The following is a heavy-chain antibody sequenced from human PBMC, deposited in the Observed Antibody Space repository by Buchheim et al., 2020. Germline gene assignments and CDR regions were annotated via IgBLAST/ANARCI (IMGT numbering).Heavy chain of an antibody. Sequence: VQLLESGGGVVQPGRSLRLSCAASGFTFSSYGMHWVRQAPGKGLEWVAVISYDGSNKYYADSVTGRFTISRDNSKNTLYLQMNSLRAEDTAVYYCARVPWGKQLWLPLDYWGQGTL. CDR3: ARVPWGKQLWLPLDY. D-gene: IGHD5-18*01. V-gene: IGHV3-30*03. J-gene: IGHJ4*02. CDR2: ISYDGSNK. CDR1: GFTFSSYG.